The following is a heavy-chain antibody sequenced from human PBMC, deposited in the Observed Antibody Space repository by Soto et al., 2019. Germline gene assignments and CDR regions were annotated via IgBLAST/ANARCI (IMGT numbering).Heavy chain of an antibody. CDR2: ISNTGAKT. Sequence: EVQLLESGGGLVQPGGSLRLSCAASGFTFSDYALSWVRQAPGEGPEWVSTISNTGAKTYYADSAKGRITVSRDNFKNTLSLQMNSLSAADTAVYYCAKGGNTNNNYYYYMDVWGKGTAVTVSS. CDR3: AKGGNTNNNYYYYMDV. D-gene: IGHD2-15*01. CDR1: GFTFSDYA. V-gene: IGHV3-23*01. J-gene: IGHJ6*03.